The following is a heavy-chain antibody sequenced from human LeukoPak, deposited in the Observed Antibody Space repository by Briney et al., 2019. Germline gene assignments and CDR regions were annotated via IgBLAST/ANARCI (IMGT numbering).Heavy chain of an antibody. Sequence: PSETLSLTCTVSGGSISSSSYYWSWIRQPAGKGLEWIGRIYTSGSTNYNPSLKSRVTISVDTSKNQFSLKLSSVTAADTAVYYCARGPSTLVLDFWSDRYYFDYWGQGTLVTVSS. CDR3: ARGPSTLVLDFWSDRYYFDY. CDR2: IYTSGST. D-gene: IGHD3-3*01. V-gene: IGHV4-61*02. CDR1: GGSISSSSYY. J-gene: IGHJ4*02.